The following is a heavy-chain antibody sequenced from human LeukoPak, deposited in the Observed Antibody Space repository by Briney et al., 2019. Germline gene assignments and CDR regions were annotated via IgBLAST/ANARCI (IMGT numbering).Heavy chain of an antibody. J-gene: IGHJ4*02. V-gene: IGHV1-58*02. CDR2: IVVGSGNT. D-gene: IGHD2/OR15-2a*01. Sequence: AASVKVSCKASGFTFTSSAMQWVRQARGQRLEWIGWIVVGSGNTNYAQKFQERVTITRDMSTSTAYMELSSLRSEDTVVYYCAARGIRSMTSDYWGQGTLVTVSS. CDR3: AARGIRSMTSDY. CDR1: GFTFTSSA.